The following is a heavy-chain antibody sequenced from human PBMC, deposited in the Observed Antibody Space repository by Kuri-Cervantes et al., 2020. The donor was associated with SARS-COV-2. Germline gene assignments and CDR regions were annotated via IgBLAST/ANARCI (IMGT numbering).Heavy chain of an antibody. Sequence: SETLSLTCTVSGGSISSYYWSWIRQPAGKGLEWIGRIYTSGSTIYNPSLKSRVTMSVDTSKNQFSLKLSSVTAADTAVYYCARTLRTLSYGLSEWFDPWGQGTLVTVSS. CDR2: IYTSGST. V-gene: IGHV4-4*07. J-gene: IGHJ5*02. D-gene: IGHD1-26*01. CDR3: ARTLRTLSYGLSEWFDP. CDR1: GGSISSYY.